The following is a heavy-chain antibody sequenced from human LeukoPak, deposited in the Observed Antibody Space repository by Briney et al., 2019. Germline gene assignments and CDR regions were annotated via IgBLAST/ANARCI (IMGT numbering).Heavy chain of an antibody. J-gene: IGHJ5*02. Sequence: GGSLRLFCAASGFSVGTNFVSWVRQAPGRGLEWVSIIFAGGSTYYADSVKGRFTTSRDNSRNTAYLQMNSLRAEDTAVYYCARGDFEHWGQGTLVTVSS. V-gene: IGHV3-66*01. CDR1: GFSVGTNF. CDR2: IFAGGST. CDR3: ARGDFEH.